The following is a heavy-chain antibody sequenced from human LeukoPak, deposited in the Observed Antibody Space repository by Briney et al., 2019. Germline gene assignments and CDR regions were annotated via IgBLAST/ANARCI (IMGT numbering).Heavy chain of an antibody. CDR2: IYHSGST. CDR3: ARDIRGIEVGATESLDY. J-gene: IGHJ4*02. V-gene: IGHV4-38-2*02. D-gene: IGHD1-26*01. Sequence: PSETLSLTCTISGYSITSNDYWGWIRQPPGKGLEWIGTIYHSGSTNYNPSLKSRVTISVDTSKNQFSLKLSSVTAADTAVYYCARDIRGIEVGATESLDYWGQGTLVTVSS. CDR1: GYSITSNDY.